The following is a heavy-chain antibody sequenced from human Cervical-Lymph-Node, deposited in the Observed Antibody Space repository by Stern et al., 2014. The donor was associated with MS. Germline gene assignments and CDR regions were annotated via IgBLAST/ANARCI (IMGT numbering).Heavy chain of an antibody. V-gene: IGHV1-69*01. Sequence: VQLVQSGAEVKKPGSSVKVSCKASGGTFSTYPIIWVRQAPGQGLEWMGGIIPVFGTANYAQKFQGRVTITAADSSSTAYMELSSLRSEDTAVYYCASPVTLTVGAMDVWDQGTTITVSS. CDR3: ASPVTLTVGAMDV. CDR2: IIPVFGTA. CDR1: GGTFSTYP. J-gene: IGHJ6*02. D-gene: IGHD4-17*01.